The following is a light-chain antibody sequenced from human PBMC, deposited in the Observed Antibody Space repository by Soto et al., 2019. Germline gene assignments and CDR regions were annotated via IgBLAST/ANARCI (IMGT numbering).Light chain of an antibody. Sequence: EIVLTQSPGTLSLSPGDRATLSCRASQSVSSSYLGWYQQKPGQAPRLLIYAASSRATGIPDRFSGSGSGTDFTLTISRLEPEDFAVYYCQQYGSSPRTFGQGTKVEVK. CDR3: QQYGSSPRT. V-gene: IGKV3-20*01. CDR1: QSVSSSY. J-gene: IGKJ1*01. CDR2: AAS.